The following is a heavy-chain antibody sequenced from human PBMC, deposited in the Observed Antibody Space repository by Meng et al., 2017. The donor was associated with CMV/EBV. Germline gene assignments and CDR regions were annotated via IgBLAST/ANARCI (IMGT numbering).Heavy chain of an antibody. CDR1: GGSISSSSYY. D-gene: IGHD2-8*01. Sequence: SETLSLTCTVSGGSISSSSYYWGWIRQPPGKGLEWIGSIYYSGSTYYNPSLKSRVTISVDTSKKQFSLKLSSVTAADTAVYYCASRQPLEAEIVLMVYAEPNDAFDIWGQGTMVTVSS. J-gene: IGHJ3*02. V-gene: IGHV4-39*01. CDR2: IYYSGST. CDR3: ASRQPLEAEIVLMVYAEPNDAFDI.